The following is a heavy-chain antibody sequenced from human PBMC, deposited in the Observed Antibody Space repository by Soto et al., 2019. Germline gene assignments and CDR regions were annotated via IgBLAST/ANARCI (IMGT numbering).Heavy chain of an antibody. CDR3: VRATLSWVRCYFLGLDP. CDR2: IKHYVNEK. V-gene: IGHV3-7*01. CDR1: GVCFGTYW. Sequence: GVSLSLTRAANGVCFGTYWMSWVRQAPGKGLEWVANIKHYVNEKYYADSVKGRFTVSRDNVKNFLHLQMSSLRGDDTGVYFWVRATLSWVRCYFLGLDPWGEKTTVIVSS. D-gene: IGHD6-13*01. J-gene: IGHJ5*02.